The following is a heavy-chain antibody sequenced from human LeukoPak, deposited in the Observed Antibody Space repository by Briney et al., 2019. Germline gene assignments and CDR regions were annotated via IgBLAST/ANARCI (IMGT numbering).Heavy chain of an antibody. V-gene: IGHV1-2*02. CDR2: INPNSGGT. Sequence: ASVKVSCKASGYTFTGYYMHWVRQAPGQGLEWMGWINPNSGGTNYAQKFQGRITMTRDTSISTAYMELSRLRSADTAVYYCARDRSGYDFLSYLDYWGQGTLVTVSS. D-gene: IGHD5-12*01. CDR3: ARDRSGYDFLSYLDY. CDR1: GYTFTGYY. J-gene: IGHJ4*02.